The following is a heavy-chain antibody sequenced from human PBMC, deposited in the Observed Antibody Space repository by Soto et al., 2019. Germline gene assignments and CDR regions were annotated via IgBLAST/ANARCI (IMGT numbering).Heavy chain of an antibody. V-gene: IGHV3-21*01. Sequence: GGSLRLSCAASGFTFSSYSMNWVRQAPGKGLEWVSSISSSSSYIYYADSVKGRFTISRDNAKNSLYLQMNSLRAEDTAVYYCARVGGGYCSSTSCYSGNDYYYYMDVWGKGTTVTVSS. J-gene: IGHJ6*03. CDR2: ISSSSSYI. D-gene: IGHD2-2*01. CDR3: ARVGGGYCSSTSCYSGNDYYYYMDV. CDR1: GFTFSSYS.